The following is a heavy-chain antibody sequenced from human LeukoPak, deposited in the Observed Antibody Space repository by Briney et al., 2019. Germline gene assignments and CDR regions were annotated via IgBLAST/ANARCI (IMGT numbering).Heavy chain of an antibody. V-gene: IGHV3-48*04. Sequence: GGSLRLSCAASGFNFRSYSMKWIRQAPGKGLEWISYISGSSSTLYYADSVKGRFTISRDNANNSLFLQMNSLRAEDTAVYYCAKSPRAIVVVTNWGQGTLVTVSS. CDR3: AKSPRAIVVVTN. CDR1: GFNFRSYS. CDR2: ISGSSSTL. D-gene: IGHD3-22*01. J-gene: IGHJ4*02.